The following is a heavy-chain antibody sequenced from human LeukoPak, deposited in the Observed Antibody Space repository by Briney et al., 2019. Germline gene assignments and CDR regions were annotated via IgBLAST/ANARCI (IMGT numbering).Heavy chain of an antibody. J-gene: IGHJ4*02. CDR3: AQTGGSYLVDY. Sequence: GSLRLSCAASGFSVSSNYMSWVSQALGKGLEWVSIIYSGGSTYYADSVKGRFSISRDNSKNTLYLQMNSLRAEDTAVYYCAQTGGSYLVDYWGQGTLVTVSS. CDR1: GFSVSSNY. D-gene: IGHD1-26*01. V-gene: IGHV3-53*01. CDR2: IYSGGST.